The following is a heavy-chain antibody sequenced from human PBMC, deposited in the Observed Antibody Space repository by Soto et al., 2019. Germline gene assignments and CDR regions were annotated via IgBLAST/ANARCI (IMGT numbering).Heavy chain of an antibody. CDR3: ARHAGFWLPDAMDY. V-gene: IGHV3-7*04. Sequence: GGSLRLSCAASGFTFSSYWMSWVRQAPGKGLEWVANIKQDGSEKNYVDSVKGRFTISRDNAENSLYLQMNSLRVEDTAVYFCARHAGFWLPDAMDYWGQGTLVTVSS. CDR2: IKQDGSEK. D-gene: IGHD2-2*01. CDR1: GFTFSSYW. J-gene: IGHJ4*02.